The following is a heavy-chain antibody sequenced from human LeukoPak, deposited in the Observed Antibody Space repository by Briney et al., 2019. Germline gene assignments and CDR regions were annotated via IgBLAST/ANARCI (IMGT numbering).Heavy chain of an antibody. D-gene: IGHD3-9*01. CDR3: ARRVLLYDILTAYSRYYSSYMDV. CDR1: GYTFTSYG. J-gene: IGHJ6*03. CDR2: ISAYNGNT. Sequence: ASVKVSCKASGYTFTSYGISWVRQAPGQGLEWMGWISAYNGNTNYAQKLQGRVTMTTDTSTSTAYMELRSLRSDDTAVYYCARRVLLYDILTAYSRYYSSYMDVWGRGTTVTVSS. V-gene: IGHV1-18*01.